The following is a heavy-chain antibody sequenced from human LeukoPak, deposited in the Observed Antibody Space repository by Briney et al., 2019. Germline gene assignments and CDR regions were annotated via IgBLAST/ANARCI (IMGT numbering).Heavy chain of an antibody. CDR3: ARERGGYDSSGYGY. CDR1: GGSISSSSYY. J-gene: IGHJ4*02. V-gene: IGHV4-39*07. D-gene: IGHD3-22*01. Sequence: TSETLSLTCTVSGGSISSSSYYWGWIRQPPGKGLEWIGSIYYSGSTYYNPSLKSRVTISVDTSKNQFSLKLSSVTAADTAVYYCARERGGYDSSGYGYWGQGTLVTVSS. CDR2: IYYSGST.